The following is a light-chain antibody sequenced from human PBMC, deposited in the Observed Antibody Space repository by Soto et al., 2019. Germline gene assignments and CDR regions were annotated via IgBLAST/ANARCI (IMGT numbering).Light chain of an antibody. Sequence: QSVLTQPASVSGSRGQSITISCTGTSSDVGGYEYVSWYQQHPGKAPKLMIYEVRDRPSGVSSRFSGSKSGNTASLTISGLQAEDEADYYCSSYRGGSTYVFGTGTRSPS. CDR2: EVR. V-gene: IGLV2-14*01. CDR3: SSYRGGSTYV. J-gene: IGLJ1*01. CDR1: SSDVGGYEY.